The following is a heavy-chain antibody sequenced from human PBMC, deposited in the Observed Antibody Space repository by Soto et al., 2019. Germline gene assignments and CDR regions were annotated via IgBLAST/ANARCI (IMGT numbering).Heavy chain of an antibody. CDR2: ISGYGDTT. CDR3: ARDGTFGAKGGSLDI. V-gene: IGHV3-64*04. D-gene: IGHD3-16*01. Sequence: GGSLRLSCAASGFTFRTYGMHWVRQAPGKGLEYVSAISGYGDTTYYADSVKGRFTISRDNSKKTLYLQMNSLRPEDTAVYYCARDGTFGAKGGSLDIWGQGTMVTVSS. CDR1: GFTFRTYG. J-gene: IGHJ3*02.